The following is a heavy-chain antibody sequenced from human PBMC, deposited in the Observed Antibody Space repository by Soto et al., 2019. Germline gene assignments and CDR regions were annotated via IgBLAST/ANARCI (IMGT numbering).Heavy chain of an antibody. V-gene: IGHV5-51*01. J-gene: IGHJ4*02. Sequence: GESLKISCKGSGYSFTSYWIGWVRQMPGKGLEWMGIIYPGDSDTRYSPSFQGQVTISADKSISTAYLQWSSLKASDTAMYYCARLLNYYGSGSYYAFGYWGQGTLVTVSS. CDR3: ARLLNYYGSGSYYAFGY. D-gene: IGHD3-10*01. CDR1: GYSFTSYW. CDR2: IYPGDSDT.